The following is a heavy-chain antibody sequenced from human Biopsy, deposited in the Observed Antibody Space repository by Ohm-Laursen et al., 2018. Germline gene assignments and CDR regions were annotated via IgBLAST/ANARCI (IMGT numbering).Heavy chain of an antibody. D-gene: IGHD1-14*01. Sequence: SVKVSCKAFGYTFITYYVNWGCQAPGQGLEWMGGIFPIFNTPKYAHRFQGRVTITADRSTTTAYMELSSLRSEDTAVYYWARDTELLSIGLDYNFGMVVWGQGTTVTVSS. J-gene: IGHJ6*02. CDR1: GYTFITYY. CDR2: IFPIFNTP. V-gene: IGHV1-69*06. CDR3: ARDTELLSIGLDYNFGMVV.